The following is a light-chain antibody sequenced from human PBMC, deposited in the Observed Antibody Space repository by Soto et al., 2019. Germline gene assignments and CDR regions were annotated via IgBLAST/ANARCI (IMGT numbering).Light chain of an antibody. CDR3: QQSYSTPYT. V-gene: IGKV1-39*01. J-gene: IGKJ2*01. CDR2: PIS. CDR1: QRIGTY. Sequence: IQMTQSPSSLSASVGDRVTITCRASQRIGTYLNWYQQRPGKAPRLLISPISTLQRGVPPRFSGSGSGTDFTLTITGLQPVDFATYYGQQSYSTPYTFGQGTKLEIK.